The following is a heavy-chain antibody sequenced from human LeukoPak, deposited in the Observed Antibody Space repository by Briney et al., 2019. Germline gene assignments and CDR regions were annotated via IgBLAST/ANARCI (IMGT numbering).Heavy chain of an antibody. V-gene: IGHV3-23*01. CDR3: AKGTRAGGSYYADY. Sequence: PGGSLRLSCAASGFTFSSYAMSWVRQAPGKGLEWVSAISGSGGSTYYADSVKGRFTISRDNSKNTLYLQMNSLRAEDTAVYYCAKGTRAGGSYYADYWGQGTLVTVSS. CDR1: GFTFSSYA. CDR2: ISGSGGST. J-gene: IGHJ4*02. D-gene: IGHD1-26*01.